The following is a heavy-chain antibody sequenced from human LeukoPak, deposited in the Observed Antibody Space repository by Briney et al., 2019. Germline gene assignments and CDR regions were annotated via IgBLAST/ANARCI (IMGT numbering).Heavy chain of an antibody. CDR3: ARFSSIAAAFDY. Sequence: SETLSLTCTLSGGSFSSYYWSWIRQPPGKGLEWIGYIYYSGSTNYNPSLKSRVTMSVDTSKNQFSLKLSSVTATDTAVYYCARFSSIAAAFDYWGLGTLVTVSS. V-gene: IGHV4-59*01. J-gene: IGHJ4*02. CDR2: IYYSGST. CDR1: GGSFSSYY. D-gene: IGHD6-13*01.